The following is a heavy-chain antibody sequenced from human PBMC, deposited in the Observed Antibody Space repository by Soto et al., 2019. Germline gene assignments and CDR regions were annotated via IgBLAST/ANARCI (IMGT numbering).Heavy chain of an antibody. Sequence: PSETLSLTCTVSGGSISSYYWSWIRQPAGKGLEWIGRIYTSGSTNYDPSLKSRVTMSVDTSKNQFSLKLSSVTAADTAVYYCAREIKRTTVTTKWFDTWGQGTLVTVSS. CDR1: GGSISSYY. CDR3: AREIKRTTVTTKWFDT. J-gene: IGHJ5*02. V-gene: IGHV4-4*07. D-gene: IGHD4-4*01. CDR2: IYTSGST.